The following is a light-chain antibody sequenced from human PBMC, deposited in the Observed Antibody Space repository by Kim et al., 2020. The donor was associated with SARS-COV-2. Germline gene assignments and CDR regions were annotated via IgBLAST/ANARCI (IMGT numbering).Light chain of an antibody. Sequence: PPGERAALSCRAGQGVSSSYLAWYQQKPGQAPRLLIYGASRRATGIPDRFSGSGSGTDFTLTISRLEPEDFAVYFCQQYGSSPRTFGQGTKVDIK. J-gene: IGKJ1*01. CDR1: QGVSSSY. V-gene: IGKV3-20*01. CDR2: GAS. CDR3: QQYGSSPRT.